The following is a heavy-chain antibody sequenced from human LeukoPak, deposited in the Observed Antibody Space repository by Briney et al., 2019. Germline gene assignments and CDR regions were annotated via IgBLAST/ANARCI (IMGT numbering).Heavy chain of an antibody. CDR3: ARGDYYDSSGYYQFDY. CDR2: INHSGST. Sequence: SETLSLTCTVSGDSISTYYWSWIRQPPGKGLEWIGEINHSGSTNYNPSLKSRVTISVDTSKNRFSLKLSSVTAADTAVYYCARGDYYDSSGYYQFDYWGQGTLVTVSS. D-gene: IGHD3-22*01. V-gene: IGHV4-34*01. CDR1: GDSISTYY. J-gene: IGHJ4*02.